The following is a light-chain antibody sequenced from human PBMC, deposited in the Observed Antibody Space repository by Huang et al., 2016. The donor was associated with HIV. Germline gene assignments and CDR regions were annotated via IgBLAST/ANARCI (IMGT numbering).Light chain of an antibody. CDR1: QSISSY. J-gene: IGKJ3*01. Sequence: DIPLTQSPSSLSASVGDRVTITCRASQSISSYLNWYQQKPGKAPNLLIYAASSLPSGGPSRLSGSGSGTDFTLTISSLQPEDCAAYFYQQSYSTPPFTFGPGTKVDIK. V-gene: IGKV1-39*01. CDR2: AAS. CDR3: QQSYSTPPFT.